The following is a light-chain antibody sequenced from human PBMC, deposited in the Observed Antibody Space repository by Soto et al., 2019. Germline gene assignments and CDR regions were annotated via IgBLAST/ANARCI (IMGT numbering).Light chain of an antibody. CDR3: LQHDNYPWT. Sequence: DIQMTQSPCAMSASVGARVTITGRARQGISNSLVWFQQKPGKVPKRLIYSASSFQSGVPARFSGSGSGTEFTLTISYLQPEDFATYYCLQHDNYPWTFGQGTKVEIQ. CDR1: QGISNS. J-gene: IGKJ1*01. V-gene: IGKV1-17*03. CDR2: SAS.